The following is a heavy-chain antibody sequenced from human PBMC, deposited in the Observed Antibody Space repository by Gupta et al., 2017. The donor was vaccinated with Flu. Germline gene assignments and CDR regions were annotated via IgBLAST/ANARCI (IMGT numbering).Heavy chain of an antibody. CDR3: ARNPYGSGRGMDV. J-gene: IGHJ6*02. D-gene: IGHD3-10*01. CDR1: GFPFSSYA. Sequence: QVQLVESGGGVVQPGRSLRLSCAASGFPFSSYAMPWVRQAPGKGLGWVAVIWYDGSNKYYADSVKGRFTISRDNSKNTLYLQMNSLRAEDTAVYYCARNPYGSGRGMDVWGQGTTVTVSS. CDR2: IWYDGSNK. V-gene: IGHV3-33*01.